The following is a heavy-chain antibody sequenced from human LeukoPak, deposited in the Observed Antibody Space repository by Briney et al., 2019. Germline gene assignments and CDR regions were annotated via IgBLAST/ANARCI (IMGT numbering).Heavy chain of an antibody. CDR3: AKLQGREIAAPHNWFDP. D-gene: IGHD6-13*01. CDR1: GFTFSSYA. Sequence: PGGSLRLSCAASGFTFSSYAMSWVRQAPGKGLEWVSAISGSGGSTYYADSVKGRFTISRDNSKNTLYLQMNSLRAEDTAVYYCAKLQGREIAAPHNWFDPWGQGTLVTVSS. CDR2: ISGSGGST. V-gene: IGHV3-23*01. J-gene: IGHJ5*02.